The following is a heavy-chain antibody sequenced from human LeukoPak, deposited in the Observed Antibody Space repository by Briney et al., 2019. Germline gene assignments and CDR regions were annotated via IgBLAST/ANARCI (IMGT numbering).Heavy chain of an antibody. J-gene: IGHJ4*02. V-gene: IGHV3-7*01. CDR3: ARAAYGPGRYFDY. Sequence: GGTLRLSCAASGFTFSSYGMSWVRQAPGKGLEWVANIKQDGSEKYYVDSVKGRFTISRDNAKNSLYLQMNSLRAEDTAVYYCARAAYGPGRYFDYWGRGTLVTVSS. CDR1: GFTFSSYG. CDR2: IKQDGSEK. D-gene: IGHD2-21*01.